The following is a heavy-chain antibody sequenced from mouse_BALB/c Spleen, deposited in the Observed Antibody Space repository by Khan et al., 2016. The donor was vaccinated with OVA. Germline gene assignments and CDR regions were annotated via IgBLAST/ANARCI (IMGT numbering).Heavy chain of an antibody. J-gene: IGHJ4*01. Sequence: QIQLVQSGPELKKPGETVKISCKASGYTFKNYGMNWVKQAPGKGLKWMGWINTYSGEATYADDFKGRFAFSLETSASTAYLQINNLKNEDMATYFCARRDYYGGSYYVLHYWGQGTSVTVSS. D-gene: IGHD1-1*01. V-gene: IGHV9-1*02. CDR3: ARRDYYGGSYYVLHY. CDR1: GYTFKNYG. CDR2: INTYSGEA.